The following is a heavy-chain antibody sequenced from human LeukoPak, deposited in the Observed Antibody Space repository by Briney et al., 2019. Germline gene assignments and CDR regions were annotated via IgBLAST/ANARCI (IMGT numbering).Heavy chain of an antibody. CDR1: GGSISSGDYY. J-gene: IGHJ4*02. V-gene: IGHV3-23*01. CDR3: AKDRGSAAAGSTVFDY. CDR2: ISGSGGST. D-gene: IGHD6-13*01. Sequence: ETLSLTCTVSGGSISSGDYYWSWIRQAPGKGLEWVSAISGSGGSTYYADSVKGRFTISRDNSKNTLYLQMNSLRAEDTAVYYCAKDRGSAAAGSTVFDYWGQETLVTVSS.